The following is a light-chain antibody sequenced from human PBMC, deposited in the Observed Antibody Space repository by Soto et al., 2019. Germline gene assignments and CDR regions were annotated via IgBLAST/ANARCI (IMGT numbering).Light chain of an antibody. CDR1: QSVDGY. V-gene: IGKV3-11*01. CDR3: HQRDDWPLT. J-gene: IGKJ4*01. CDR2: DAS. Sequence: EIVLTQSPATLSLSPGERATLSCRASQSVDGYLAWYQQKPGQAPRLLIYDASNRATGIPARFIGSGSGTDFTLTISSLEPEDFAVYYCHQRDDWPLTFGGGTKVEVK.